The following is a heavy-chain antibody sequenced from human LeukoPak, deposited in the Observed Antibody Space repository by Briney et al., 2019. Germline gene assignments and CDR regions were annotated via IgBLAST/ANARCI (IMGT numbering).Heavy chain of an antibody. J-gene: IGHJ5*02. CDR3: ARDLMRRRIAVAES. D-gene: IGHD6-19*01. CDR2: IYYSGST. Sequence: SETLSLTCTVSGGSISSYYWSWIRQPPGKGLEWIGYIYYSGSTNYNPSLKSRVTISVDTSKNQFSLKLSSVTAADTAVYYCARDLMRRRIAVAESWGQGTLVTVSS. CDR1: GGSISSYY. V-gene: IGHV4-59*12.